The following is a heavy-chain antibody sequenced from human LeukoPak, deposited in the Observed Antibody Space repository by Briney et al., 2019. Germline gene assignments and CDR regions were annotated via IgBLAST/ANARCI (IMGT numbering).Heavy chain of an antibody. V-gene: IGHV3-23*01. CDR2: ISGSGGST. J-gene: IGHJ4*02. CDR3: AKGSVITFGGVPVAGYFDY. Sequence: PGGSLRLSCAASGFTFSSYAMSWVRQAPGKGLEWVSAISGSGGSTYYADSVKGRFTISRDNSKNTLYLQMNSLRAEDTAVYYCAKGSVITFGGVPVAGYFDYWGQGTLVTVSS. D-gene: IGHD3-16*01. CDR1: GFTFSSYA.